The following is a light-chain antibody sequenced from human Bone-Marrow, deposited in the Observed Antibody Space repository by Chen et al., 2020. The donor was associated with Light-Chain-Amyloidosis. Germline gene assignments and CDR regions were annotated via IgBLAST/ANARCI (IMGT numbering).Light chain of an antibody. CDR3: QSADSSGTYEVI. CDR2: RDT. J-gene: IGLJ2*01. CDR1: DLPTKY. V-gene: IGLV3-25*03. Sequence: SYELTQPPSVSVSPGQTARITCSGDDLPTKYAYWYQQKLGQAPVLVIHRDTERPSGISERFSGSSSGTTATLTISGVQAEDEAEYHCQSADSSGTYEVIFGGGTKLTVL.